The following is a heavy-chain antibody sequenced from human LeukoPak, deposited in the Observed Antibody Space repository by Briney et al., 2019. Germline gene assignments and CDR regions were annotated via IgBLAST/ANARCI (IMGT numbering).Heavy chain of an antibody. J-gene: IGHJ3*02. CDR1: GFTVSSNY. V-gene: IGHV3-53*01. D-gene: IGHD3-22*01. Sequence: GGSLRLSCAASGFTVSSNYMSWVRQTPGKGLEWVSVIYSGGSTYYADSVKGRFTISRDNSKNTLCLQMNSLRAEDTAVYYCARTRSGYFLVGAFDIWGQGTMVTVSS. CDR2: IYSGGST. CDR3: ARTRSGYFLVGAFDI.